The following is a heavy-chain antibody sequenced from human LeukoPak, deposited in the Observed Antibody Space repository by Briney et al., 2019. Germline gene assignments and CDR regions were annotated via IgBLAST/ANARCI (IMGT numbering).Heavy chain of an antibody. CDR1: GYTFTSYA. Sequence: ASVKVSCKASGYTFTSYAMNLVRQAPGQGLEWMGWFNTNTGNPTYAQGCTGRFVFSLDTSVSTAYLQISSLKAEDTAVYYCARDHGDDYVWGSYRYPGTWGQGTLVTVSS. D-gene: IGHD3-16*02. V-gene: IGHV7-4-1*02. J-gene: IGHJ5*02. CDR2: FNTNTGNP. CDR3: ARDHGDDYVWGSYRYPGT.